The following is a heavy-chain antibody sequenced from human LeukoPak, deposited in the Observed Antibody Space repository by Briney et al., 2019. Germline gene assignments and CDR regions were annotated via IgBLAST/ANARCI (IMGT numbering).Heavy chain of an antibody. CDR1: GFTFSNAW. CDR2: IKSKTDGGTT. D-gene: IGHD6-6*01. J-gene: IGHJ4*02. CDR3: TGLAARAYYFDY. Sequence: GGSLRLSCAASGFTFSNAWMSWVRQAPGKGLEWVGRIKSKTDGGTTDYAAPVKGRFTISRDDSKNTLYLQMNSLKTEDTAVYCCTGLAARAYYFDYWGQGTLVTVSS. V-gene: IGHV3-15*01.